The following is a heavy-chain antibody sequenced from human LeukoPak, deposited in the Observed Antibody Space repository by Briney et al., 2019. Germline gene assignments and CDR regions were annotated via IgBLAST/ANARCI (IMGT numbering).Heavy chain of an antibody. CDR3: ASDYGYPNNAFDV. CDR2: TYPADSDT. J-gene: IGHJ3*01. V-gene: IGHV5-51*01. CDR1: GYSFTNYW. Sequence: GESLKISCKGSGYSFTNYWIGWVRQMPGKGLEWMGMTYPADSDTRYRPSFQGQVTISADKSISTAYLQWISLKASDTAIYYCASDYGYPNNAFDVWGQGTMVTVCS. D-gene: IGHD4-17*01.